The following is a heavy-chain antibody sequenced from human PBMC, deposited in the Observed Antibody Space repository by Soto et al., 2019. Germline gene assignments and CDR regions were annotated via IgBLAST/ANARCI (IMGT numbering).Heavy chain of an antibody. CDR1: GGTFSSYA. Sequence: QVQLVQSGAEVKKPGSSVKVSCKASGGTFSSYAISWVRQAPGQGLEWMGGIIPIFGTANYAQKFQGRVTITADESTSTAYMELSSLRSEDTAVYYCARDLPYYDSSGYYYAVGYFDYWGQGTLVTVSS. CDR3: ARDLPYYDSSGYYYAVGYFDY. D-gene: IGHD3-22*01. V-gene: IGHV1-69*01. CDR2: IIPIFGTA. J-gene: IGHJ4*02.